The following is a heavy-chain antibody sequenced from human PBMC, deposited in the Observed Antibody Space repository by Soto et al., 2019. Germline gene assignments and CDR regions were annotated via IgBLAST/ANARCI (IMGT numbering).Heavy chain of an antibody. CDR3: ASTPVGYCSGGSCYSSLGYAFDI. J-gene: IGHJ3*02. CDR1: GGTFSSYT. CDR2: IIPILGIA. Sequence: ASVKVSCKASGGTFSSYTISWVRQAPGQGLEWMGRIIPILGIANYAQKFQGRVTITADKSTSTAYMELSSLRSEDTAVYYCASTPVGYCSGGSCYSSLGYAFDIWGQGTMVTV. D-gene: IGHD2-15*01. V-gene: IGHV1-69*02.